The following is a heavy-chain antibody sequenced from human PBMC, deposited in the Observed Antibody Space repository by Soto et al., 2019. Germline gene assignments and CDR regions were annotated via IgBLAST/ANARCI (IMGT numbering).Heavy chain of an antibody. CDR3: ARAEQLWSSTYYFDY. Sequence: SETLSLTCTVSGGSISSYYWSWIRQPPGKGLEWIGYIYYSGSTNYNPSLKSRVTISVDTSKNQFSLKLSSVTAADTAVYYCARAEQLWSSTYYFDYWGQGTLVTVSS. J-gene: IGHJ4*02. CDR1: GGSISSYY. CDR2: IYYSGST. D-gene: IGHD5-18*01. V-gene: IGHV4-59*01.